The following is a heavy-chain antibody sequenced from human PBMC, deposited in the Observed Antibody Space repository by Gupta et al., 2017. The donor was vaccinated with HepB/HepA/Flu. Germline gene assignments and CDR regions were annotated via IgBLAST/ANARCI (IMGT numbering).Heavy chain of an antibody. CDR1: GYSFSNYW. Sequence: SCKGSGYSFSNYWIASVRHLPPKGLEWMGIIYPGDSDARYSTSFQGQVIISADKSISTVYLQWISLTVSDSAMYYCARLAGDMATFWSVSHPFDYWGHGTLLTVSS. CDR2: IYPGDSDA. J-gene: IGHJ4*01. V-gene: IGHV5-51*01. CDR3: ARLAGDMATFWSVSHPFDY. D-gene: IGHD5-24*01.